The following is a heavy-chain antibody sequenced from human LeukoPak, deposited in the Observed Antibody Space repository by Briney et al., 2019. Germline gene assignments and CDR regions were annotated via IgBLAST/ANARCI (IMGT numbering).Heavy chain of an antibody. V-gene: IGHV1-2*04. CDR2: INPNSGGT. Sequence: ASVKVSCKASGYTFTGYYMHWVRQAPGQGLEWMGWINPNSGGTNYAQKFQGWVTMTRDTSISTAYMELSRLRSDDTAVYYCARVVYSSGWYGGHDAFDIWGQGTMVTVSS. CDR1: GYTFTGYY. D-gene: IGHD6-19*01. J-gene: IGHJ3*02. CDR3: ARVVYSSGWYGGHDAFDI.